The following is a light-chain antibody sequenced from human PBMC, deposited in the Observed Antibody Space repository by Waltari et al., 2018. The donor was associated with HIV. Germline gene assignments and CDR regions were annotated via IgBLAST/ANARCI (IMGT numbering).Light chain of an antibody. CDR3: CSYAGSHTFVV. J-gene: IGLJ2*01. CDR2: EVT. Sequence: QSALTQPASVSGSPGQSVTISCAGRNSDVGSYDLVSWYQHHPGKAPKRLIYEVTKRPSVVSNRFSGSKSGNTASLTISGLQAEDEADYYCCSYAGSHTFVVFGGGTKLTVL. CDR1: NSDVGSYDL. V-gene: IGLV2-23*02.